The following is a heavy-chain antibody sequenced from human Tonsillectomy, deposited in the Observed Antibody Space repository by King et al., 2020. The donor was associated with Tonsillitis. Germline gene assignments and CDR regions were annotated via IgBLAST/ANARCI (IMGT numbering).Heavy chain of an antibody. J-gene: IGHJ4*02. D-gene: IGHD5-18*01. CDR2: ISNSGST. Sequence: VQLQESGPGLVKPSETLSLTCTFSGGSISSYYWIWNRQPPGKGLVWIGYISNSGSTNYNPSLKRRVTISIDMSNGQFSLKLSSVTAADTAVYYCARWGIQLGGSFDYWGQGTLVTVSS. CDR1: GGSISSYY. V-gene: IGHV4-59*01. CDR3: ARWGIQLGGSFDY.